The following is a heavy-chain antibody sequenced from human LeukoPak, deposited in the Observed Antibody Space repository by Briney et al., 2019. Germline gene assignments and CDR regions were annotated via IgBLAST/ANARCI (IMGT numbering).Heavy chain of an antibody. V-gene: IGHV4-61*01. CDR2: IYYSGST. CDR1: GGSISSSSYY. D-gene: IGHD5-12*01. J-gene: IGHJ4*02. CDR3: ARDGVYSGYDYYFDY. Sequence: PSETLSLTCTVSGGSISSSSYYWGWIRQPPGKGLEWIGNIYYSGSTNYNPSLKSRVTISVDTSKNQFSLKLSSVTAADTAVYYCARDGVYSGYDYYFDYWGQGTLVTVSS.